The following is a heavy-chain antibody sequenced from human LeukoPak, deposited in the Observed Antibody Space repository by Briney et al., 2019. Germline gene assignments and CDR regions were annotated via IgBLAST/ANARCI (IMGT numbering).Heavy chain of an antibody. D-gene: IGHD6-13*01. CDR1: GGSISSSSYY. Sequence: SETLSLTCTVSGGSISSSSYYWGWIRQPPGKGLEWIGSIYYSGSTYYNPPLKSRVTISVDTSKNQFSLKLSSVTAADTAVYYCARDPLAAAGIDRSFDYWGQGTLVTVSS. V-gene: IGHV4-39*07. CDR2: IYYSGST. CDR3: ARDPLAAAGIDRSFDY. J-gene: IGHJ4*02.